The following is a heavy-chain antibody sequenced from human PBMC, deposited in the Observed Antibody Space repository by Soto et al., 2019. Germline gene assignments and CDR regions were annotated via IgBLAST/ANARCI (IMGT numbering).Heavy chain of an antibody. CDR2: IYSSGIT. Sequence: SETHPLTCTVSGGSSRSGDYSWSWVRKSPGKGLEWIGHIYSSGITYYNPSLKSRVVISIDTSRNQFSLRLNSLTAADRAVYFCARGVTVFGLVSRFWFDPWGQGTVVTVSS. J-gene: IGHJ5*02. CDR3: ARGVTVFGLVSRFWFDP. D-gene: IGHD3-3*01. V-gene: IGHV4-30-4*01. CDR1: GGSSRSGDYS.